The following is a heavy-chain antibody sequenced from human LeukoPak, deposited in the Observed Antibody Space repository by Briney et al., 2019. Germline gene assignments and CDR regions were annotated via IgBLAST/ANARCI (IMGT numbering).Heavy chain of an antibody. Sequence: GESLKISCEASGYSFTSSGIAWVRQMPGKGREWMGIIYPGDSETRYNPSFQGQVTISADKSISTAHLQWSSLKASDTAMYYCARLICRSTTCSRAYFHMGVWAKGTTVTVSS. CDR3: ARLICRSTTCSRAYFHMGV. V-gene: IGHV5-51*01. CDR1: GYSFTSSG. D-gene: IGHD2-2*01. CDR2: IYPGDSET. J-gene: IGHJ6*03.